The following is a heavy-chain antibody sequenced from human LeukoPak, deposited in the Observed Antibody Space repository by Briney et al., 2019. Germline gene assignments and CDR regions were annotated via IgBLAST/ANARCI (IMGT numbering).Heavy chain of an antibody. V-gene: IGHV1-69*13. CDR2: IIPIFGTA. D-gene: IGHD3-10*01. Sequence: ASVKVSCKASGYTFTGYYMHWVRQAPGQGLEWMGGIIPIFGTANYAQKFQGRVTITADESTSTAYMELSSLRSEDTAVYYCAGPRYYYGSGSVPFDYWGQGTLVTVSS. CDR3: AGPRYYYGSGSVPFDY. CDR1: GYTFTGYY. J-gene: IGHJ4*02.